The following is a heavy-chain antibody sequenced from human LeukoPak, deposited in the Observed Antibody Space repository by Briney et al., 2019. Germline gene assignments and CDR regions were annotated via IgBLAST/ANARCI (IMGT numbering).Heavy chain of an antibody. CDR3: ARGPLSGNYDY. D-gene: IGHD1-26*01. Sequence: SETLSLTCTVSGVSISGYYWTWIRQPPGKGLEWIGYIHYSGSTNYNPSLRSRVTISVDKSKNHFSLKLSSVTAADTAIYYCARGPLSGNYDYWGQGTLVTVSS. CDR2: IHYSGST. J-gene: IGHJ4*02. CDR1: GVSISGYY. V-gene: IGHV4-59*01.